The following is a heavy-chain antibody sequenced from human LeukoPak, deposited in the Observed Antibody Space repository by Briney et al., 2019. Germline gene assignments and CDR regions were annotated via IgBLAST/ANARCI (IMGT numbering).Heavy chain of an antibody. CDR1: GFTFSTYW. CDR2: IKSGGSDI. D-gene: IGHD3-9*01. V-gene: IGHV3-74*01. CDR3: AKGLINDWSALEY. Sequence: GGSLRLSCAASGFTFSTYWMHWVRQVPGKGLVWVSRIKSGGSDIIYADSVRGRFTISRDNSKSTLSLQMNSLRAEGTAVHYCAKGLINDWSALEYWGQGTLVTVSS. J-gene: IGHJ4*02.